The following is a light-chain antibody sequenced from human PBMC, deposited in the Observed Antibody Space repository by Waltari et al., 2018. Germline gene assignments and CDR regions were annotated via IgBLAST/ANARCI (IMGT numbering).Light chain of an antibody. CDR1: ILGNKY. CDR3: QALGTGAWV. V-gene: IGLV3-1*01. CDR2: QDT. J-gene: IGLJ3*02. Sequence: TASITCSGDILGNKYASWYQQKPGQSPLLVIYQDTKRPSEIPERFSGSKSANAATLTITGTQAMDEADYYCQALGTGAWVFGGGTKLTVL.